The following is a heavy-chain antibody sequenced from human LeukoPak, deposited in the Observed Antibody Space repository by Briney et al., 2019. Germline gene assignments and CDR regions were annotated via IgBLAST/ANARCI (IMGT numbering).Heavy chain of an antibody. CDR2: MFHSGST. V-gene: IGHV4-38-2*02. CDR1: GDSIRRGFY. D-gene: IGHD6-6*01. Sequence: SETLSLTCTVSGDSIRRGFYWGWIRQPPGKGLEWIGSMFHSGSTYLNPTLRSRISISVDTSKNQFYLTLSSVSAADTAMYYCAREAARPSFAYWGQGSLVTVSS. CDR3: AREAARPSFAY. J-gene: IGHJ4*02.